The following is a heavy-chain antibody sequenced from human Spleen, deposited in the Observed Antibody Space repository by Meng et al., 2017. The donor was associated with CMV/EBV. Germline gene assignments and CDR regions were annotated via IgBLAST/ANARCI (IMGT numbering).Heavy chain of an antibody. CDR2: ISGYNGNT. Sequence: ASVKVSCQASGYTFTSYGISWVRQAPGQGLEWMGWISGYNGNTNYAQKFQGRVTMTTDTSTSTAYMDLRSLRSDDTAVYYCAREYTNLYGMDVWGQGTTVTVSS. CDR1: GYTFTSYG. V-gene: IGHV1-18*01. CDR3: AREYTNLYGMDV. D-gene: IGHD1-1*01. J-gene: IGHJ6*02.